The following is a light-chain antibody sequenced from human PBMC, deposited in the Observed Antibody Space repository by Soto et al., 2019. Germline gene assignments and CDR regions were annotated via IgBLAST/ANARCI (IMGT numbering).Light chain of an antibody. CDR3: QSYDSSNPWV. Sequence: NFMLTQPHSVSESPGKTATISCTRSSGSIASNYVQWYQQRPGSAPTTVIYEDNQRPSGVPDRFSGSIDSSSNSASLTISGLKTEDEADYYCQSYDSSNPWVFGGGTKLTVL. CDR2: EDN. J-gene: IGLJ3*02. CDR1: SGSIASNY. V-gene: IGLV6-57*03.